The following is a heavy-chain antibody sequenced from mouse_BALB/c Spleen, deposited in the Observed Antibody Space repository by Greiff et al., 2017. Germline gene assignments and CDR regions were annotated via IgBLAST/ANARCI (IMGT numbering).Heavy chain of an antibody. CDR1: GYTFTSYN. J-gene: IGHJ1*01. CDR3: TYYGSSFWYFDV. CDR2: IYPGNGDT. D-gene: IGHD1-1*01. V-gene: IGHV1-12*01. Sequence: QPGAELVKPGASVKMSCKASGYTFTSYNMHWVKQTPGQGLEWIGAIYPGNGDTSYNQKFKGKATLTADKSSSTAYMQLSSLTSEDSAVYYCTYYGSSFWYFDVWGAGTTVTVSS.